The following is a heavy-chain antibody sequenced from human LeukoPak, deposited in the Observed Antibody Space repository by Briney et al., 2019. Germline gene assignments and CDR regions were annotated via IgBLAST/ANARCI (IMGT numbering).Heavy chain of an antibody. D-gene: IGHD3-10*01. CDR1: GFTFTTYS. Sequence: PGGSLRLSCAASGFTFTTYSMNWVRQAPGKGLEWFSSIYSSTSFIYYADSVKGRFTISRDNAKNSLYLEMNSLRAEDTAVYYCARGMGPVPRTFDIWGQGTMVTVSS. CDR3: ARGMGPVPRTFDI. V-gene: IGHV3-21*04. J-gene: IGHJ3*02. CDR2: IYSSTSFI.